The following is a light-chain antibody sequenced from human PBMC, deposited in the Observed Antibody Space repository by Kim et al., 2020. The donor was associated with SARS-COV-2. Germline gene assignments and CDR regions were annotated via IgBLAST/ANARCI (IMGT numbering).Light chain of an antibody. CDR3: QQYGSSFT. V-gene: IGKV3-20*01. CDR1: QSVSSSF. Sequence: PGERATLSCRASQSVSSSFVAWYQQKPGQAPRLLIYGASSRATGIPDRFSGSGSGTDFTLTISRLEPEDFAVYYCQQYGSSFTFGPGTKVDIK. CDR2: GAS. J-gene: IGKJ3*01.